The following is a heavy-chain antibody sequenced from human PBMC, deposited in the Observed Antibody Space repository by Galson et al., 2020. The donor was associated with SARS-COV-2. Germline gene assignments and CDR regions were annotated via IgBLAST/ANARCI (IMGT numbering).Heavy chain of an antibody. V-gene: IGHV3-30*18. CDR3: AKVAQIFMITVGGGYCDY. CDR1: GFSFNNYG. Sequence: GGSLRLSCTASGFSFNNYGMHWVRQAPGKGLEWVAFISYEGSKKYYEDSLKGRFTISRDASTNTLYLQMNSLRAEDTAVYYCAKVAQIFMITVGGGYCDYWGQGTLVTVAS. J-gene: IGHJ4*02. CDR2: ISYEGSKK. D-gene: IGHD3-16*01.